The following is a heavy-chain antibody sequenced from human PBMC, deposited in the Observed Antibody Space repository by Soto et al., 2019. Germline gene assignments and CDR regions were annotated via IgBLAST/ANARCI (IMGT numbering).Heavy chain of an antibody. CDR1: GGTFSSYA. J-gene: IGHJ4*02. V-gene: IGHV1-69*13. D-gene: IGHD2-21*02. CDR3: ARTLLVVVTAEYYFDY. Sequence: SVKVSCKASGGTFSSYAISWVRQAPGQGLEWMGGIIPIFGTANYAQKFQGRVTITADESTSTAYMELSSLRSEDTAVYYCARTLLVVVTAEYYFDYWGQGTLVTVSS. CDR2: IIPIFGTA.